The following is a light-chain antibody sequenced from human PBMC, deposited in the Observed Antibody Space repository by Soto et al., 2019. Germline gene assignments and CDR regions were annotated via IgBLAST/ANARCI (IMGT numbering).Light chain of an antibody. CDR2: GAS. CDR1: QSVSSSY. CDR3: QQYVRSPYT. J-gene: IGKJ2*01. V-gene: IGKV3-20*01. Sequence: EIVLTQSPGILSLSPGERATLSCGASQSVSSSYLAWYQQKPGQAPRLLIYGASSRATGITDRFSGSGSGTDFTLTISRLEPEDFAVYYCQQYVRSPYTFGQGTKLEIK.